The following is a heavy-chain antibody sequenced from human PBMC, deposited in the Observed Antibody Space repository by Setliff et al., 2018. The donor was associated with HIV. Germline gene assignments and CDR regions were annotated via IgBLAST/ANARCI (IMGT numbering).Heavy chain of an antibody. V-gene: IGHV3-21*06. CDR3: ARDLNPYGGNVDY. D-gene: IGHD2-15*01. CDR2: ISGTSYI. Sequence: GGSLRLSCAASGFTFSDYSMTWVRQVPGRGLEWVSSISGTSYIYYADSVKGRFTVSRDNAKNSLYLHINSLRAEDTAVYYCARDLNPYGGNVDYWGQGTLVTVSS. CDR1: GFTFSDYS. J-gene: IGHJ4*02.